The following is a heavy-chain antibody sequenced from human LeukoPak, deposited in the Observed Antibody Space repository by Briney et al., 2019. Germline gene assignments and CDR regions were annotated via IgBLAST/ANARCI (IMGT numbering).Heavy chain of an antibody. D-gene: IGHD4-17*01. Sequence: PSQTLSLTCTVPGGSISGGDYYWSWIRQPPGKGLEWIGYIYYSGSTYYNPSLKSRVTISVDTSKNQFSLKLSSVTAADTAVYYCARAYGDYANWFDPWGQGTLVTVSS. J-gene: IGHJ5*02. CDR1: GGSISGGDYY. CDR2: IYYSGST. CDR3: ARAYGDYANWFDP. V-gene: IGHV4-30-4*01.